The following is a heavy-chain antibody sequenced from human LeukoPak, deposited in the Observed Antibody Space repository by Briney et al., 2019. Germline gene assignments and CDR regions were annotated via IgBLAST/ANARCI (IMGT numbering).Heavy chain of an antibody. J-gene: IGHJ4*02. V-gene: IGHV1-46*01. CDR3: GKGLDTATVILTGVDY. D-gene: IGHD5-18*01. CDR2: INPSGGST. CDR1: GYTFTSYY. Sequence: GASVKVSCKAFGYTFTSYYMHWVRQAPGQGLEWMGIINPSGGSTSFAQKFQGRVTMTRDTSASTVYMDLNSLTSEDTAVYYCGKGLDTATVILTGVDYWGQGTLVTVSS.